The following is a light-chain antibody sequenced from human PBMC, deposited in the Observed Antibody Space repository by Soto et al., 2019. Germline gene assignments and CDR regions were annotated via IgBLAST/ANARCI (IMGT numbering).Light chain of an antibody. CDR2: NDN. J-gene: IGLJ3*02. Sequence: QSVLTQPPSASGTPGQRVTISCSGSRCDIGSNAVSWYQQLQGTAPKLLIYNDNQRPSGVRDRFSASRSGTSASLAISGLESEAEAEYYCAAWDDSGNARGVFGGGTKLTVL. V-gene: IGLV1-44*01. CDR3: AAWDDSGNARGV. CDR1: RCDIGSNA.